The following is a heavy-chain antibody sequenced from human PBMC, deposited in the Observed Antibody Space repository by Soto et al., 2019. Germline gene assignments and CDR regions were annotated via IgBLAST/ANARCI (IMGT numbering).Heavy chain of an antibody. CDR2: VNPILSMS. CDR1: GDTFSFYS. D-gene: IGHD3-10*01. CDR3: ATNSGSGYRSFDY. Sequence: SVKVSCKASGDTFSFYSINWVRQAPGLGLEWMGRVNPILSMSNYAQRFQGRVTMTADKSTSTAYMELSGLRSEDTAMYYCATNSGSGYRSFDYWGEGVLVTVS. V-gene: IGHV1-69*02. J-gene: IGHJ4*02.